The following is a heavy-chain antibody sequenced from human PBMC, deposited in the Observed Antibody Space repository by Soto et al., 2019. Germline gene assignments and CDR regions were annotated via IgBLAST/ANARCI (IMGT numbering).Heavy chain of an antibody. V-gene: IGHV3-23*01. D-gene: IGHD6-13*01. CDR1: GFIFSSNV. CDR3: AKYSSRTLDY. Sequence: GSLRLSCAASGFIFSSNVMILVRQAPVKGLEWVSAISGSGGTTYYADSVKGRFTISRDNSKNTLYLQMNSLRAEDTAVYYCAKYSSRTLDYWGKGTLVTVSP. J-gene: IGHJ4*02. CDR2: ISGSGGTT.